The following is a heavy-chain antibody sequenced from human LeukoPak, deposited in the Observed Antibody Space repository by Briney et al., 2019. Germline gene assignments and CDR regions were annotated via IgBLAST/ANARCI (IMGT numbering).Heavy chain of an antibody. D-gene: IGHD3-3*01. CDR3: VREAILPDYGFWSGYSYYFDY. Sequence: GGSLRLSCAASGFTFTNFTMSWVRQAPGKGLEWVSSIISSSSYIYDADSVKGRFTISRDNAKNSLYLQMNSLRAEDTAVYYCVREAILPDYGFWSGYSYYFDYWGQGTLVTVSS. CDR1: GFTFTNFT. J-gene: IGHJ4*02. CDR2: IISSSSYI. V-gene: IGHV3-21*01.